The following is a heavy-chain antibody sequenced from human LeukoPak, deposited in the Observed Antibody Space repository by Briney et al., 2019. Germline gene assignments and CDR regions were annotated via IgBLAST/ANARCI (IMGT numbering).Heavy chain of an antibody. V-gene: IGHV1-18*01. CDR3: ARDQYPGAFDS. J-gene: IGHJ3*02. Sequence: GASVKVSCKASSYTFTNYGISWVRQAPGQGLEWMGWISAYNGNTNYAQNLQGRVTITTDTSTNTAYMELRSLRSDDAAVYYCARDQYPGAFDSWGQGTKVTVSS. CDR2: ISAYNGNT. CDR1: SYTFTNYG. D-gene: IGHD2-2*01.